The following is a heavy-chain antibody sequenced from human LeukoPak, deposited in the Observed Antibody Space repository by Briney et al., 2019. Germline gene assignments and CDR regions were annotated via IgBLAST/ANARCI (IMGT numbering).Heavy chain of an antibody. CDR1: GGSISSSSYY. V-gene: IGHV4-39*07. Sequence: PSETLSLTCTVSGGSISSSSYYWGWIRQPPGKGLEWIGSIYYSGSTYYNPSLKSRVTISVDKSKNQFSLKLSSVTAADTAVYYCARSYYGSGSYYGYNWFDPWGQGTLVTVSS. J-gene: IGHJ5*02. CDR2: IYYSGST. CDR3: ARSYYGSGSYYGYNWFDP. D-gene: IGHD3-10*01.